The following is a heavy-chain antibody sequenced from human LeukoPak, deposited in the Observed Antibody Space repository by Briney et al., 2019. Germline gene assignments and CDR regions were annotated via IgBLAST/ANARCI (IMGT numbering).Heavy chain of an antibody. CDR2: INHSGST. CDR3: ARGRTYSSSRWFDP. D-gene: IGHD6-13*01. J-gene: IGHJ5*02. Sequence: SETLSLTCAVYGGSFSGYYWSWIRQPPEKGLEWIGEINHSGSTNYNPSLKSRVTISVDTSKNQFSLKLRSVSAADTAVYYCARGRTYSSSRWFDPWGQGTLVTVSS. V-gene: IGHV4-34*01. CDR1: GGSFSGYY.